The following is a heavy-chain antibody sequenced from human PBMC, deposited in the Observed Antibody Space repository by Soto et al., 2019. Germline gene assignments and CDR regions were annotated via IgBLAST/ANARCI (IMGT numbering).Heavy chain of an antibody. J-gene: IGHJ4*02. CDR1: GFTVDDYA. CDR3: ASDIGGFTITTFFHY. D-gene: IGHD4-4*01. CDR2: ISWNSGRI. V-gene: IGHV3-9*01. Sequence: EVQLVESGGGLVQPGRSLRLSCVASGFTVDDYAMHWVRQAPGKGLEWVSGISWNSGRIDYADSVKGRFTISRDNAKNSLSLQMNSLRAEDTALYYCASDIGGFTITTFFHYWGQGTLVTVSS.